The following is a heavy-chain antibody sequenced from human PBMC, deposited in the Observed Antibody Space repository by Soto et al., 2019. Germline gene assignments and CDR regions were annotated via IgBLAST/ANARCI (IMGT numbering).Heavy chain of an antibody. CDR1: GLTFSSYE. J-gene: IGHJ4*02. CDR3: ARDTDGSGSYWPYYFDY. Sequence: GGSLRLACAASGLTFSSYEMNWVRQAPGEGLEWVSYISSSGSTIYFADSVKGRFTISRDNAKNSLYLQMNSLRAEDTAVYYCARDTDGSGSYWPYYFDYWGQGTLVTVPQ. D-gene: IGHD3-10*01. CDR2: ISSSGSTI. V-gene: IGHV3-48*03.